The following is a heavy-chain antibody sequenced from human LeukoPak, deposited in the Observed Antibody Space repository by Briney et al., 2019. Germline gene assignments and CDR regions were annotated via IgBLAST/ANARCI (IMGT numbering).Heavy chain of an antibody. CDR1: GFTFDDYA. CDR2: ISGDGGST. J-gene: IGHJ4*02. Sequence: GGSLRLSCAASGFTFDDYAMHWVRQAPGKGLEWVSLISGDGGSTYYADSVKGRFTISRDNSKNSLYLQMNSLRTEDTALYYCAKDKYIVVVTACFDYWGQGTLVTVSS. D-gene: IGHD2-21*02. CDR3: AKDKYIVVVTACFDY. V-gene: IGHV3-43*02.